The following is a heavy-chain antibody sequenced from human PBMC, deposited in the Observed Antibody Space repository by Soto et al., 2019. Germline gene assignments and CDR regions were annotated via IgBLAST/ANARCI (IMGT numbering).Heavy chain of an antibody. Sequence: GGSLRLSCAASGFTFISYGMHWVRQATGKGLEWVAVIWYDGSNKYYADSVKGRFTISRDNSKNTLYLQMNSLRAEDTAVYYCARPYYDFWSGYENWFDPWGQGTLVTVSS. CDR2: IWYDGSNK. CDR1: GFTFISYG. D-gene: IGHD3-3*01. V-gene: IGHV3-33*01. CDR3: ARPYYDFWSGYENWFDP. J-gene: IGHJ5*02.